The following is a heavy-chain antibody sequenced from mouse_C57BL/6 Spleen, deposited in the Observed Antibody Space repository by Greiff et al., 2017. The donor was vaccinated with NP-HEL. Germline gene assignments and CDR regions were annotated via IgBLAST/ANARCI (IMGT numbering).Heavy chain of an antibody. CDR3: AREDDGYYVPFAY. Sequence: QVQLQQSGAELVRPGASVKLSCKASGYTFTDYYINWVKQRPGQGLEWIARIYPGSGNTYYNEKFKGKATLTAEKSSSTAYMQLSSLTSEDSAVYFCAREDDGYYVPFAYWGQGTLVTVSA. J-gene: IGHJ3*01. D-gene: IGHD2-3*01. CDR2: IYPGSGNT. CDR1: GYTFTDYY. V-gene: IGHV1-76*01.